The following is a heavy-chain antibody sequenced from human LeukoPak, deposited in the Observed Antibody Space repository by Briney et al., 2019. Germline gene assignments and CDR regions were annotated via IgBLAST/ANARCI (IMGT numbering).Heavy chain of an antibody. D-gene: IGHD3-10*01. CDR1: GYTFTGYY. J-gene: IGHJ5*02. CDR2: INPNSGGT. CDR3: ARGLLWFGESQQYNWFDP. V-gene: IGHV1-2*02. Sequence: ASVKVPCKASGYTFTGYYMHWVRQAPGQGLEWMGWINPNSGGTNYAQKFQGRVTMTRDTSISTAYMELSRLRSDDTAVYYCARGLLWFGESQQYNWFDPWGQGTLVTVSS.